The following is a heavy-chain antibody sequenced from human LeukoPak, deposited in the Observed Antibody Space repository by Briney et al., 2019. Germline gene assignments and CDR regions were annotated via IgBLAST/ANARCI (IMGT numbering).Heavy chain of an antibody. J-gene: IGHJ3*02. CDR2: ISAYNGNT. CDR3: AREHDIVATKGTFDI. CDR1: GYTFNSYG. V-gene: IGHV1-18*01. Sequence: ASVKVSCKASGYTFNSYGISWVRQAPGQGLEWMGWISAYNGNTNYAQKLQGRVTMTTDTSTSTAYMELRSLRSDDTAVYYCAREHDIVATKGTFDIWGQGTMVTVSS. D-gene: IGHD5-12*01.